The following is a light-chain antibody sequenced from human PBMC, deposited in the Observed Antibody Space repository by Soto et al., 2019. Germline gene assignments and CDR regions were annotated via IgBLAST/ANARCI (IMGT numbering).Light chain of an antibody. J-gene: IGKJ5*01. V-gene: IGKV1D-12*01. CDR2: SAS. Sequence: DIQMTQSPSSVSASVGDRVTITCQASQGISRSLAWYQQKPGKAPKLLIYSASSLQSGVPSRFNGSGFGTDFTLTISRLQTEDFATYYCQQADTFTITFGQGTRLEIK. CDR3: QQADTFTIT. CDR1: QGISRS.